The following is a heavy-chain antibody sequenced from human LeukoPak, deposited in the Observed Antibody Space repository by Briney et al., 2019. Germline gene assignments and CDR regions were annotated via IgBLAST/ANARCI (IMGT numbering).Heavy chain of an antibody. CDR2: IQYDGSNK. J-gene: IGHJ4*02. V-gene: IGHV3-30*02. D-gene: IGHD3-10*01. Sequence: GGSLRLSCAASGFTFNNAWMSWVRQAPGKGLEWVAFIQYDGSNKYYADSVKGRFTISRDNSKDTLYLQMNSLKAEDTAVYYCARPGRKFYGSGTYLSFDYWGQGTLVTVSS. CDR1: GFTFNNAW. CDR3: ARPGRKFYGSGTYLSFDY.